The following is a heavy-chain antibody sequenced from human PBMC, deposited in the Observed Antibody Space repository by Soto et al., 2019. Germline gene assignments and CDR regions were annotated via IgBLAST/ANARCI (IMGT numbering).Heavy chain of an antibody. CDR3: AKDYGGNSFGMDV. CDR2: ISYDGSNK. Sequence: GGSLRLSCAASGFTFSSYGMHWVRQAPGKGLEWVAVISYDGSNKYYADSVKGRFTISRDNSKNTLYLQMNSLRAEDTAVYYCAKDYGGNSFGMDVWGQGTTVTVYS. V-gene: IGHV3-30*18. D-gene: IGHD4-17*01. J-gene: IGHJ6*02. CDR1: GFTFSSYG.